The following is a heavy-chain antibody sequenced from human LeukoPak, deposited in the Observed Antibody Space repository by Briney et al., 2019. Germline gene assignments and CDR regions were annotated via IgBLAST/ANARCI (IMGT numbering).Heavy chain of an antibody. Sequence: GRSLRLSCAASGFTFSSYAMSWVRQAPGKGLEWVSAISGSGGSTYYADSVKGRFTISRDNSKNTLYLQMNSLRAEDTAVYYCAKGADYYDSSGPCDYWGQGTLVTVSS. CDR1: GFTFSSYA. CDR2: ISGSGGST. J-gene: IGHJ4*02. CDR3: AKGADYYDSSGPCDY. D-gene: IGHD3-22*01. V-gene: IGHV3-23*01.